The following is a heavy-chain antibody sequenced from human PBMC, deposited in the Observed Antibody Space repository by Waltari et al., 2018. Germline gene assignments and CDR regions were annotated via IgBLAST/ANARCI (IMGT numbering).Heavy chain of an antibody. J-gene: IGHJ4*02. CDR1: GYTCMDYF. V-gene: IGHV1-69-2*01. Sequence: EVELVQSGAAVKKPGATVKISCKASGYTCMDYFMHWVQQAPGKGLEWMGRIDPEDGETVYSEKFQGRVTITADTSTDTAYMELSSLTSGDTAVYYCAPLPGGSGQTFDYWGQGTLVTVSS. CDR2: IDPEDGET. CDR3: APLPGGSGQTFDY. D-gene: IGHD3-10*01.